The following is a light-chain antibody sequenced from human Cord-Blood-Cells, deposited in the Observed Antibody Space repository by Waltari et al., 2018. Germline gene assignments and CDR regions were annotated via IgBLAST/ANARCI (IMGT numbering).Light chain of an antibody. CDR2: AAS. CDR3: QQRSNWPPLT. CDR1: QSVSSY. Sequence: EIVLTQSPATLSLSPGERATLSCRASQSVSSYLAWYQQKPGQAPRLLIYAASNRATGIPARFSCSGSETDFTLTISSLEPEDFAVYYCQQRSNWPPLTFGGGTKVEIK. J-gene: IGKJ4*01. V-gene: IGKV3-11*01.